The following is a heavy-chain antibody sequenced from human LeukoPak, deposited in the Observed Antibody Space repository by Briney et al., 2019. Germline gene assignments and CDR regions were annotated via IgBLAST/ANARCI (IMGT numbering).Heavy chain of an antibody. CDR3: ARVPVVTYYYYYMDV. CDR1: GFTFDDYG. CDR2: INWNGGST. Sequence: PGGSLRLSCAASGFTFDDYGMSWVRQAPGKGLEWVSGINWNGGSTGYADSVKGRFTISRDNAKNSLYLQMNSLRAEDTAVYYCARVPVVTYYYYYMDVWGKGTTVTVSS. D-gene: IGHD4-23*01. V-gene: IGHV3-20*04. J-gene: IGHJ6*03.